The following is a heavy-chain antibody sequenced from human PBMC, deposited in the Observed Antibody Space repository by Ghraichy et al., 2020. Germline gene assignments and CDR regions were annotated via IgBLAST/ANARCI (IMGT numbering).Heavy chain of an antibody. J-gene: IGHJ6*02. CDR2: INHSGST. CDR1: GGSFSGYY. CDR3: ARGRYYSNYYYYGMDV. D-gene: IGHD4-11*01. V-gene: IGHV4-34*01. Sequence: SETLSLTCAVYGGSFSGYYWSWIRQPPGKGLEWIGEINHSGSTNYNPSLKSRVTISVDTSKNQFSLKLSSVTAADTAVYYCARGRYYSNYYYYGMDVWGQGTTVTVSS.